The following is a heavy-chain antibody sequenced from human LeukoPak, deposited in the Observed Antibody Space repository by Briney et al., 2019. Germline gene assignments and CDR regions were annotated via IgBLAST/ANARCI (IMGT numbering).Heavy chain of an antibody. D-gene: IGHD3-16*01. Sequence: GGSLRLSCAASGFTFSSYWMSWVRQAPGKGLEWVANIKQDGSEKYYVDSVEGRFTISRDNAKNSLYLQMNSLRAEDTAVYYCARGFMITFGGSIDYWGQGTLVTVSS. CDR3: ARGFMITFGGSIDY. CDR2: IKQDGSEK. V-gene: IGHV3-7*01. CDR1: GFTFSSYW. J-gene: IGHJ4*02.